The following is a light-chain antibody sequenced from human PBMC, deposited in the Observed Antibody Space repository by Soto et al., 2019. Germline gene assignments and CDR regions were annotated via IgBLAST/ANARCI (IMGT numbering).Light chain of an antibody. J-gene: IGLJ1*01. CDR2: GNS. V-gene: IGLV1-40*01. CDR3: QSYDSSLSGSYV. CDR1: SSNIGAGYD. Sequence: QSLLTHPPPVSGAPGQRVTISCTGSSSNIGAGYDVHWYQQLPGTAPKLLIYGNSKRPSGVPDRFSGSKSGTSASLAITGLQAEDEADYYCQSYDSSLSGSYVFGTGTKVTVL.